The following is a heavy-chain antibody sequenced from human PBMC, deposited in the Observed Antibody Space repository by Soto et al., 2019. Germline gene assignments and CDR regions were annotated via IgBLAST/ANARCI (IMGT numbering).Heavy chain of an antibody. D-gene: IGHD6-19*01. CDR2: LHYSGST. CDR1: GGSVSSGGYY. Sequence: VPLQESGPGLVKPSETLSLTCTVSGGSVSSGGYYWSWIRQPPGKGLEWIGYLHYSGSTNYSPSLKSRVTMSVDTSKNHFSLTLSSVTAADTAVYYCARGSGWYFPFDYWGQGTLVTVAS. J-gene: IGHJ4*02. CDR3: ARGSGWYFPFDY. V-gene: IGHV4-61*03.